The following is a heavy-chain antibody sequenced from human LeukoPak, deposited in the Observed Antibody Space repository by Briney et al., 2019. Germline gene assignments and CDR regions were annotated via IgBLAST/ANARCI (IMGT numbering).Heavy chain of an antibody. V-gene: IGHV4-34*01. D-gene: IGHD7-27*01. CDR2: INHSGST. CDR1: GGSFSGYY. Sequence: TTSETLSLTCAVYGGSFSGYYWSWIRQPPGKGLEWIGEINHSGSTNYNPSLKSRVTISVDTSKNQFSLKLSSVAAADTAVYYCARLGRFDPWGQGTLVTVSS. J-gene: IGHJ5*02. CDR3: ARLGRFDP.